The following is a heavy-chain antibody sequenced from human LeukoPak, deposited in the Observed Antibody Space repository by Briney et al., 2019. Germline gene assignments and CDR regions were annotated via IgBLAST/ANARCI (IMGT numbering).Heavy chain of an antibody. Sequence: PGGSLRLSCAASGFTFSSYGMSWVRQAPGKGLEWVSAISGSGGSTYYADSVKGRFTISRDNSKNALYLQMNSLRAEDTAVYYCASSFGSGWSVVGYYFDYWGQGTLVTVSS. D-gene: IGHD6-19*01. CDR2: ISGSGGST. CDR1: GFTFSSYG. J-gene: IGHJ4*02. V-gene: IGHV3-23*01. CDR3: ASSFGSGWSVVGYYFDY.